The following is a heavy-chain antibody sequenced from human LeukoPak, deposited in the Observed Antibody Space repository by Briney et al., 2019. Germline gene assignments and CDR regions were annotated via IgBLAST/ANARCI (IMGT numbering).Heavy chain of an antibody. V-gene: IGHV4-39*01. CDR1: GGSISSSSYS. CDR3: ATFWGAGY. Sequence: SETLSLTCTVSGGSISSSSYSWAWIRQPPGKGLEWIGSIYYSGTTYFTPSLKSRVSISVDTSKNQFYMKLSSVTAADTAVYYCATFWGAGYWGLGTLVTVSS. CDR2: IYYSGTT. J-gene: IGHJ4*02. D-gene: IGHD3-16*01.